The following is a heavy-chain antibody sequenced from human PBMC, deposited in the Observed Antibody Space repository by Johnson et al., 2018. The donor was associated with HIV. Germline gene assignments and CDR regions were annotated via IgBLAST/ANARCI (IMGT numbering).Heavy chain of an antibody. D-gene: IGHD1-26*01. CDR1: GFTFSSYA. CDR2: ISSNGGST. V-gene: IGHV3-64*01. Sequence: VQLVESGGGVVQPGRSLRVSCAASGFTFSSYAMHWVRQAPGKGLEYVSAISSNGGSTYYANSVKGRFTISRDNSKNTLYLQMGSLRAEDTAVYYCAILPDWEPIPEVFEIWGQGTMVTVSS. CDR3: AILPDWEPIPEVFEI. J-gene: IGHJ3*02.